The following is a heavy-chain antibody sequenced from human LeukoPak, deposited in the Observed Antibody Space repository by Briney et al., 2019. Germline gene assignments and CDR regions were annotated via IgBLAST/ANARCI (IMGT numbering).Heavy chain of an antibody. CDR3: ARGSPPRVYYDRSGYYSYYFDY. D-gene: IGHD3-22*01. V-gene: IGHV1-69*06. CDR1: GGTFSSYA. Sequence: SVKVSCKASGGTFSSYAISWVRQAPGQGLEWMGGIIPIFGTANYAQKFQGRVTITADKSTSTAYMELSSLRSDDTAVYYCARGSPPRVYYDRSGYYSYYFDYWGQGTLVTVSS. CDR2: IIPIFGTA. J-gene: IGHJ4*02.